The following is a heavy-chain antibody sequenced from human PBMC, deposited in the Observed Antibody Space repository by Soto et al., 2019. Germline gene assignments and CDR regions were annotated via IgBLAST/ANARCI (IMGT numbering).Heavy chain of an antibody. CDR2: ISYDGSNK. V-gene: IGHV3-30*18. CDR1: GFTFSSYG. CDR3: AKPYSGYDGGYYYGMDV. Sequence: GGSLRLSCAASGFTFSSYGMHWVRQAPGKGLEWVAVISYDGSNKYYAYSVKGRFTISRDNSKNTLYLQMNSLRAEDTAVYYGAKPYSGYDGGYYYGMDVWGQGTTVTVSS. D-gene: IGHD5-12*01. J-gene: IGHJ6*02.